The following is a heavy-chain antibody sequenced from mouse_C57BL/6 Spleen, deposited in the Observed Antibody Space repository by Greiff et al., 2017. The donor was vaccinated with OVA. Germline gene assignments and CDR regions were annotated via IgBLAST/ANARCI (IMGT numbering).Heavy chain of an antibody. CDR3: ARWGLGFAY. D-gene: IGHD2-4*01. CDR1: GYAFSSSW. J-gene: IGHJ3*01. Sequence: QVQLQQSGPELVKPGASVKISCKASGYAFSSSWMNWVKQRPGKGLEWIGRIYPGDGDTNYNGKFKGKATLTADKSSSTAYMQLSSLTSEDSAVYFCARWGLGFAYWGQGTLVTVSA. V-gene: IGHV1-82*01. CDR2: IYPGDGDT.